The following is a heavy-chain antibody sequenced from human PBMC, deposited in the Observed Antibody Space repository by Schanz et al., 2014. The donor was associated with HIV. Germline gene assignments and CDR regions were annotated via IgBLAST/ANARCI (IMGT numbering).Heavy chain of an antibody. CDR2: IYYSGST. CDR3: VRLELSYWYFDL. V-gene: IGHV4-31*03. Sequence: QVQLQESGPGLVKPSQTLSLTCTVSGASISSGGYYWSWIRQHLGKGLEWIGYIYYSGSTYYNPSLKSRATISVDTSKNQFSLKLSSVTAADTAVYYCVRLELSYWYFDLWGRGTLVTVSS. CDR1: GASISSGGYY. D-gene: IGHD3-3*01. J-gene: IGHJ2*01.